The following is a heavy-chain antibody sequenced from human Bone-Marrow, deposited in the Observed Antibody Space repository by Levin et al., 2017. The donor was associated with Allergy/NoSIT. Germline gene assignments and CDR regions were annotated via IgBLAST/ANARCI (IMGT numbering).Heavy chain of an antibody. CDR2: IYSSGST. CDR1: GGSISGYY. D-gene: IGHD6-13*01. Sequence: SETLSLTCTVSGGSISGYYWSWIRQPPGKGLEWIGCIYSSGSTNHNPSLKSRVTISVDTSKNQFSLKLNSVTAADTAVYYCARGAVYSGSWYWYCDLWGRGTLVTVSS. CDR3: ARGAVYSGSWYWYCDL. J-gene: IGHJ2*01. V-gene: IGHV4-59*01.